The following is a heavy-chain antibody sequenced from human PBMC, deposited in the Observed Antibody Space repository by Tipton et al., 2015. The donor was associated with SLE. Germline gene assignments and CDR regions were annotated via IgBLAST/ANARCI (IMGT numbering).Heavy chain of an antibody. CDR2: IKEDGSDR. CDR1: GFTFSDFW. D-gene: IGHD6-13*01. V-gene: IGHV3-7*01. Sequence: SLRLSCAASGFTFSDFWMSWVRQAPGKGLKWVANIKEDGSDRSDSVRGRFTISRDNAQSSLYLQMNRLSSDDTAVYYCASVPISSSWDYYFDYWGQGTLVTVSS. CDR3: ASVPISSSWDYYFDY. J-gene: IGHJ4*02.